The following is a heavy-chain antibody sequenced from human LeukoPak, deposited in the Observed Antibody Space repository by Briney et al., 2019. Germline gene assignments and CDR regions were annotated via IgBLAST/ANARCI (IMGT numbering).Heavy chain of an antibody. CDR3: ARDRRDPNWFDP. V-gene: IGHV4-59*12. CDR2: IYYSGST. J-gene: IGHJ5*02. D-gene: IGHD3-10*01. Sequence: SETLSLTCTVSGGSISSYYWSWIRQPPGKGLEWIGYIYYSGSTYYNPSLKSRVTISVDTSKNQFSLKLSSVTAADTAVYYCARDRRDPNWFDPWGQGTLVTVSS. CDR1: GGSISSYY.